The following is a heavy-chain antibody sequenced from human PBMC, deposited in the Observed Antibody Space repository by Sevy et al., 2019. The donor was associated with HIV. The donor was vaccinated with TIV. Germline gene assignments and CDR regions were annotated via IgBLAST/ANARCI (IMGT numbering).Heavy chain of an antibody. D-gene: IGHD5-12*01. J-gene: IGHJ4*02. V-gene: IGHV3-30-3*01. CDR2: ISYDGSNK. CDR1: GFTFSSYA. CDR3: ARTFPPGYSGLERGCFDY. Sequence: GGSLRLSCAASGFTFSSYAMHWVRQAPGKGLEWVAVISYDGSNKYYADSVKGRFTISRDNSKNTLYLQMNSLRAEDTVVYYCARTFPPGYSGLERGCFDYWGQGTLVTVSS.